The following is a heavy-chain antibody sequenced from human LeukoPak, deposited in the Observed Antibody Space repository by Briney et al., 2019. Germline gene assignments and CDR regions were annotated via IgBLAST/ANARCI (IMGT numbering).Heavy chain of an antibody. D-gene: IGHD1-14*01. CDR2: INADWSTA. CDR3: VVVVEPPDSDGFDV. J-gene: IGHJ3*01. V-gene: IGHV3-74*01. Sequence: GGSLRLSCAASEFTFGNSWVHWVRQAPGKGLVWVSLINADWSTATYADSVKGRFTISRDNARNTLSLQMNSLTIEDTAVYYCVVVVEPPDSDGFDVWGQGTMITVSS. CDR1: EFTFGNSW.